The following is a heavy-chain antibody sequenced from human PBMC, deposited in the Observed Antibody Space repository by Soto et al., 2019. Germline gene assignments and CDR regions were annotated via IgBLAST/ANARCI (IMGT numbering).Heavy chain of an antibody. CDR2: IYYSGST. J-gene: IGHJ4*02. CDR3: ARPRGRFGELLPFDY. D-gene: IGHD3-10*01. V-gene: IGHV4-59*08. CDR1: GGSISSYY. Sequence: SETLSLTCTVSGGSISSYYWSWIRQPPGKGLEWIGYIYYSGSTNYNPSLKSRVTISVDTSKNQFSLKLSSVTAADTAVYYCARPRGRFGELLPFDYWGQGTLVTVSS.